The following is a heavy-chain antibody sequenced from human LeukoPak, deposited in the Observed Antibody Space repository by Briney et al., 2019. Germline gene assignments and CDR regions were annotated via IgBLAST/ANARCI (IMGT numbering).Heavy chain of an antibody. CDR3: ARERGRDGYNYYYYGMDV. CDR1: GYTFTSYY. Sequence: ASVKVSCKASGYTFTSYYMHWVRQAPGQGLEWMGIINPSGGSTSYAQKFQGRVTMTRDTSTSTVYVELSSLRSEDTAVYYCARERGRDGYNYYYYGMDVWGQGTTVTVSS. V-gene: IGHV1-46*01. CDR2: INPSGGST. J-gene: IGHJ6*02. D-gene: IGHD5-24*01.